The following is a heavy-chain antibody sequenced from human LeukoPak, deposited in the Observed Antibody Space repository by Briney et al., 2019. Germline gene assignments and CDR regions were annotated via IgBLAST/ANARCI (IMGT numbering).Heavy chain of an antibody. D-gene: IGHD6-25*01. CDR2: VHLDGRT. J-gene: IGHJ4*02. CDR3: AREGGFYRPLDY. V-gene: IGHV4-4*02. Sequence: SETLSLTCDVSGGSVTSTNWWTWFRQPPGKGLEWIGEVHLDGRTNYNPSLKSRLVMSANLPENHISLKLTSVTAADTAVYYCAREGGFYRPLDYSGQGTLVTVPS. CDR1: GGSVTSTNW.